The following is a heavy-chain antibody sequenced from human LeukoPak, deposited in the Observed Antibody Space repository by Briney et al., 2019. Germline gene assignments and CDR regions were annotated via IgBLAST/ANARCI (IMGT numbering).Heavy chain of an antibody. CDR2: IYYSGST. D-gene: IGHD7-27*01. CDR1: GGSISSYY. CDR3: ARAKLGNDY. V-gene: IGHV4-59*01. J-gene: IGHJ4*02. Sequence: SETLSLTRTVSGGSISSYYWSWIRQPPVKGLEWIGYIYYSGSTNYNPSLKSRVTISVDTSKNQFSLKLSSVTAADTAVYYCARAKLGNDYWGQGTLVTVSS.